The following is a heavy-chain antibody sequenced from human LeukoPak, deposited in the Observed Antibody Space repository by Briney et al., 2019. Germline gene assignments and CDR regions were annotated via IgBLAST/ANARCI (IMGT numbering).Heavy chain of an antibody. V-gene: IGHV4-59*01. D-gene: IGHD2-15*01. CDR2: IYNSGST. CDR3: ARDVGGGPFFDY. Sequence: SETLPLTCTVSGGSISSFYWGWIRQPPGKGLEWIGYIYNSGSTDYNPSLKSRVTISVDTSKNQFSLKLSSVTAADTAVYYCARDVGGGPFFDYWGQGTLVTVSS. J-gene: IGHJ4*02. CDR1: GGSISSFY.